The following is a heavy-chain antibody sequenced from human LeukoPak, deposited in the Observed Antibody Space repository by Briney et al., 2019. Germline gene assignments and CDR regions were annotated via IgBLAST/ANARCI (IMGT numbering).Heavy chain of an antibody. D-gene: IGHD3-10*01. CDR3: AREDYSSGMDY. J-gene: IGHJ4*02. V-gene: IGHV3-21*01. Sequence: GGSLRLSCAASGFTFSNYNMNWVRQAPGKAMEWVSSITTSATYIFYADSVKGRFTISRDNAKNSLYLHMNSLRAEDTAVYYCAREDYSSGMDYWGQGTLVTVSS. CDR1: GFTFSNYN. CDR2: ITTSATYI.